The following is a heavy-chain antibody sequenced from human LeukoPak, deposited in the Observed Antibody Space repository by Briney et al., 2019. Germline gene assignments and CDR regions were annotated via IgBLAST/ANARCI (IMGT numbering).Heavy chain of an antibody. V-gene: IGHV5-51*01. D-gene: IGHD3-10*01. CDR1: GYSFTSYW. J-gene: IGHJ3*02. Sequence: GESLKISCKGSGYSFTSYWIGWVRQMPGKGLEWMGIIYPGDSDTRYSPSFQGQVTISADKSISTAYLQWSSLKASDTAMYYCASGGPYGSESSLPLDAFDIWGQGTMVTVSS. CDR3: ASGGPYGSESSLPLDAFDI. CDR2: IYPGDSDT.